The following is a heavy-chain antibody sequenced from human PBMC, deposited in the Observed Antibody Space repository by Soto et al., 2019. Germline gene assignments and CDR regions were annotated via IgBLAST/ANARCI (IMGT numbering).Heavy chain of an antibody. V-gene: IGHV1-24*01. J-gene: IGHJ6*02. CDR3: ARGLARGTIFGVVVYGMDV. Sequence: ASVKVSCKASGGTFSSYAISWVRQAPGKGLEWMGGFDPEDGETIYAQKFQGRVTMTEDTSTDTAYMELSSLRSEDTAVYYCARGLARGTIFGVVVYGMDVWGQGTTVTVSS. CDR1: GGTFSSYA. CDR2: FDPEDGET. D-gene: IGHD3-3*01.